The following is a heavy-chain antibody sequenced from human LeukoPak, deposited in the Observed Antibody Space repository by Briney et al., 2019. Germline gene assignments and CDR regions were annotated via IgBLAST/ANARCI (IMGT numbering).Heavy chain of an antibody. Sequence: PGGSLRLSCAASGFTFSKYWMSWVRQAPGKGLEWVANIRQDGSDIYYVDSVEGRFTISRDNAKNSLYLQMSSLRAEDAAIYYCARALYNRGWYPDYFDSWGQGTLVTVSA. CDR1: GFTFSKYW. CDR3: ARALYNRGWYPDYFDS. D-gene: IGHD6-19*01. V-gene: IGHV3-7*01. CDR2: IRQDGSDI. J-gene: IGHJ4*02.